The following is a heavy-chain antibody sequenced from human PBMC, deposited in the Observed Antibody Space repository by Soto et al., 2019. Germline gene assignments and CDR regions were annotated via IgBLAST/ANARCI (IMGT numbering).Heavy chain of an antibody. Sequence: QVQLVQSGPEVKKPGASVKVSCKASGYTFTSYGFSWVRQAPGQGLEWMGWISAHNGDTIYAQKFQDRITMTTDTSTNTAYLELRSLKSGDTGVFYCARSSGTYPPSRYYYGLDVWGQGTTVTVSS. D-gene: IGHD1-26*01. CDR1: GYTFTSYG. CDR3: ARSSGTYPPSRYYYGLDV. CDR2: ISAHNGDT. J-gene: IGHJ6*02. V-gene: IGHV1-18*01.